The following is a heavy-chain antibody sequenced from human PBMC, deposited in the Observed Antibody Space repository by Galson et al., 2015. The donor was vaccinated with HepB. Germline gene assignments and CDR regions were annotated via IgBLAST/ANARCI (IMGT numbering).Heavy chain of an antibody. CDR1: GSTFSSYS. Sequence: SLRLSCAASGSTFSSYSMNWVRQAPGKGLEWVSSISSSSSYIYYADSVKGRFTISRDNAKNSLYLQMNSLRAEDTAVYYCARDFTWGLLHYWGQGTLVTVSS. D-gene: IGHD2-21*01. V-gene: IGHV3-21*01. CDR2: ISSSSSYI. J-gene: IGHJ4*02. CDR3: ARDFTWGLLHY.